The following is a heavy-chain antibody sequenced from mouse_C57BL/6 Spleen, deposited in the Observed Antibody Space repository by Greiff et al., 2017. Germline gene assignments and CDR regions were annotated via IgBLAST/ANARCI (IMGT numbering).Heavy chain of an antibody. V-gene: IGHV5-9*01. D-gene: IGHD2-4*01. CDR3: AREAYDYVPFAY. J-gene: IGHJ3*01. Sequence: EVKLVESGGGLVKPGGSLKLSCAASGFTFSSYTMSWVRQTPEKRLEWVATISGGGGNTYYPDSVKGRFTISRDNAKNTLNLQMSSLRSEDTALYYCAREAYDYVPFAYWGQGTLVTVSA. CDR1: GFTFSSYT. CDR2: ISGGGGNT.